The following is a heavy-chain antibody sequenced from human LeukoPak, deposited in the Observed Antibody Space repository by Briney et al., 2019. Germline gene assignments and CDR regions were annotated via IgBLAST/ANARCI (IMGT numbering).Heavy chain of an antibody. CDR2: ISGSGGST. D-gene: IGHD2-21*02. CDR3: AKGLSGDPKNYYYYGMDV. J-gene: IGHJ6*02. CDR1: GFTFSSYA. Sequence: PGGSLRLSCAASGFTFSSYAMSWVRQAPGKGLEWVSAISGSGGSTYYADSVKGRFTISRDNSKNTLYLQMNSLRAEDTAVYYCAKGLSGDPKNYYYYGMDVWGQGTTVTVSS. V-gene: IGHV3-23*01.